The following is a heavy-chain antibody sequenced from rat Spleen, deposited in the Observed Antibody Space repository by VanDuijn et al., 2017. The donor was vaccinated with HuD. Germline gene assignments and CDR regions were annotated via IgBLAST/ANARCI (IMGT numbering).Heavy chain of an antibody. CDR3: ARPDYSSPYYFDY. D-gene: IGHD1-2*01. CDR2: ISYDGSST. Sequence: EVQLVESDGGLVQPGRSLKLSCAASGFTFSDYYMAWVRQAPTKGLEWVATISYDGSSTYYRDSVKGRFTISRDNAKSTLYLQMDSLRSEDTATYYCARPDYSSPYYFDYWGQGVMVTVSS. J-gene: IGHJ2*01. CDR1: GFTFSDYY. V-gene: IGHV5-29*01.